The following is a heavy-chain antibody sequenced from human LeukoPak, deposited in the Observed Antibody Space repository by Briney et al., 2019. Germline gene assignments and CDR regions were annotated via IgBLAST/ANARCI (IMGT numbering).Heavy chain of an antibody. J-gene: IGHJ3*02. CDR2: IKQDGSEK. CDR1: GLTFTSYW. D-gene: IGHD1-1*01. V-gene: IGHV3-7*03. Sequence: TRGSLRLSCAASGLTFTSYWMSSVRQAPGKGLEWVANIKQDGSEKYYVDSVKGRFTISRDNSKNTLYLQMNSLRAEDTAVYYCAKSLNAGDAFDIWGQGTMVTVSS. CDR3: AKSLNAGDAFDI.